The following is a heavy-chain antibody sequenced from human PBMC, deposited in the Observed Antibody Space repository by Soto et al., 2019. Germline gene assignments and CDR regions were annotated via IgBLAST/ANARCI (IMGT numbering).Heavy chain of an antibody. CDR1: GGSISSYY. J-gene: IGHJ5*02. Sequence: SSETLSLTCTVSGGSISSYYWSWIRQPPGKGLEWIAYMYYSGSTNYNPSLKSRVTISVDMSKNQFSLKLSSVTAADTAVYYCARYCSGGSCYVGFDPWGQGTLVTVSS. CDR3: ARYCSGGSCYVGFDP. CDR2: MYYSGST. D-gene: IGHD2-15*01. V-gene: IGHV4-59*12.